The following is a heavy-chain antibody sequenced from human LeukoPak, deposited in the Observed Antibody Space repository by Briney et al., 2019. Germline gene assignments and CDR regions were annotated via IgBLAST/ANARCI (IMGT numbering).Heavy chain of an antibody. V-gene: IGHV3-66*01. J-gene: IGHJ6*03. Sequence: GGSLRLSCAASGFTFSNYAMNWVRQAPGKGLEWVSVIYSGGSTYYADSVKGRFTISRDNSKNTLYLQMNSLRAEDTAVYYCARDRRGSRQRYYYYYMDVWGKGTTVTVSS. CDR1: GFTFSNYA. CDR2: IYSGGST. CDR3: ARDRRGSRQRYYYYYMDV. D-gene: IGHD1-26*01.